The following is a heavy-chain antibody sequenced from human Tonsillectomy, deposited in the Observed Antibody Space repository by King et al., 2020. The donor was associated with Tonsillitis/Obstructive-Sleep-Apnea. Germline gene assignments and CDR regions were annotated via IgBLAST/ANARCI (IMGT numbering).Heavy chain of an antibody. D-gene: IGHD3-22*01. CDR1: GFTFSDFY. CDR2: ISSSSTYT. CDR3: AREGAYDSSGYDYDAFDI. V-gene: IGHV3-11*06. Sequence: VQLVESGGGLVKPGGSLRLSCAASGFTFSDFYMSWIRQAPGKGLEWVSYISSSSTYTNYADSVKGRFTISRDNAKNSLYLQMNSLRAEDTAVYYCAREGAYDSSGYDYDAFDIWGQGTMVTVSS. J-gene: IGHJ3*02.